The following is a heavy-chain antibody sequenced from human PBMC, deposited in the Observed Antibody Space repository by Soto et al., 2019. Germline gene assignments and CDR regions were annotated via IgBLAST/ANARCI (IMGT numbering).Heavy chain of an antibody. CDR2: MNPNSGNT. D-gene: IGHD2-15*01. V-gene: IGHV1-8*01. CDR3: TTDPLGYCSGGSCYSGY. Sequence: ASVKVSCKASGYTFTSYDINWVRQATGQGLEWMGWMNPNSGNTGYAQKFQGRVTMTRNTSISTAYMELSSLRSEDTAVYYCTTDPLGYCSGGSCYSGYWGQGTLVTVSS. J-gene: IGHJ4*02. CDR1: GYTFTSYD.